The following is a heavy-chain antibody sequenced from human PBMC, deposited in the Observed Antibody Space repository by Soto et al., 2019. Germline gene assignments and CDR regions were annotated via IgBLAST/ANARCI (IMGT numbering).Heavy chain of an antibody. CDR1: GAALTSGNYY. Sequence: PLSLTCSVSGAALTSGNYYWSWIRQVPGKGLEWIGHIYVTGAVDYSPSLRDRITISQDTSERQFSLNLRLVTAADTAVYYCARLRIATNNYKWFDPWGQGTLVTVSS. D-gene: IGHD2-21*01. CDR2: IYVTGAV. CDR3: ARLRIATNNYKWFDP. J-gene: IGHJ5*02. V-gene: IGHV4-31*03.